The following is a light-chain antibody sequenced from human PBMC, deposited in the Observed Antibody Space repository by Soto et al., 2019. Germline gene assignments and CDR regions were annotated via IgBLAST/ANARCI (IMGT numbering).Light chain of an antibody. Sequence: QSALTQPPSASGSPGQSVAISCTGTSSDGGGYSYVSWYQQHPGKAPKLMIYEVSKRPSGVPDRFSGSKSGNTASLTVSGLQAEDEADYYCSSYARNRDVLFGGGTKLTVL. CDR3: SSYARNRDVL. J-gene: IGLJ2*01. V-gene: IGLV2-8*01. CDR1: SSDGGGYSY. CDR2: EVS.